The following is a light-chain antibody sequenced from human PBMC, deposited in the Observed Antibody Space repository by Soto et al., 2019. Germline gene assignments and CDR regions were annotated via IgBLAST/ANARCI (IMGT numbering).Light chain of an antibody. CDR2: EVS. J-gene: IGLJ2*01. CDR3: SSYTSSGTVV. CDR1: SSDVGDYNY. V-gene: IGLV2-14*01. Sequence: QSVLTQPASVSGSPGQSITISCTGTSSDVGDYNYVSWYQQHPDKAPKLMIYEVSNRPSGVSSRFSGSKSGNTASLTISGLQAEHEAVYYCSSYTSSGTVVFGGGTKLTVL.